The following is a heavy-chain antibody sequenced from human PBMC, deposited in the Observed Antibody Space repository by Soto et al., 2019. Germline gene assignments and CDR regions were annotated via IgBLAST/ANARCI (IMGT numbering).Heavy chain of an antibody. CDR2: IKQDGSEK. V-gene: IGHV3-7*01. D-gene: IGHD3-10*01. J-gene: IGHJ6*04. CDR3: ARGQIWFGEPTEMDV. Sequence: GGSLRLSCAASGFTFSSYWMSWVRQAPGKGLEWVANIKQDGSEKYYVDSVKGRFTISRANAKNSLYLQMNSLRAEDTAVYYCARGQIWFGEPTEMDVWGKGTTVTVSS. CDR1: GFTFSSYW.